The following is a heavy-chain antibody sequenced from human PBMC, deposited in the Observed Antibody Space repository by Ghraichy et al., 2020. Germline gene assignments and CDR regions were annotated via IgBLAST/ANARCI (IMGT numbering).Heavy chain of an antibody. CDR1: GGSISSGGYY. CDR3: VRHLGCQGSSTSCYYDY. Sequence: SQTLSLTCTVSGGSISSGGYYWSWIRQHPGKGLEWIGYIYYSGSTNYNPSLKSRVTISVDTSKNQFSLKLSSVTAADTAVYYCVRHLGCQGSSTSCYYDYWGQGTLVTVSS. CDR2: IYYSGST. J-gene: IGHJ4*02. D-gene: IGHD2-2*01. V-gene: IGHV4-31*02.